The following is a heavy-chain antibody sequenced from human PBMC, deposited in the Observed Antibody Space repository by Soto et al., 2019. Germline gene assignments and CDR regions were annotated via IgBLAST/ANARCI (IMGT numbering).Heavy chain of an antibody. CDR1: GFTFSSYA. CDR2: ISGSGGST. V-gene: IGHV3-23*01. D-gene: IGHD3-10*01. Sequence: EVQLLESGGGLVQPGGSLRLSCAASGFTFSSYAMSWVRQAPGKGLEWVSAISGSGGSTYYADSVKGRFTISRDNSKNTLYLQMNSLRAEDTAVYYCARLWFGELLGGTDAFDIWGQGTMVTVSS. CDR3: ARLWFGELLGGTDAFDI. J-gene: IGHJ3*02.